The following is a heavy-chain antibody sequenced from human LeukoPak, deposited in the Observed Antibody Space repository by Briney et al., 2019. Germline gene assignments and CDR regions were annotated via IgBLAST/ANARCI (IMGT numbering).Heavy chain of an antibody. Sequence: GGSLRLSCAASGFTVSSNYMSWVRQAPGKGLEWVSAISGSGGYTDYADSVKGRFTISRDNSNNTLYLQMNSLRAEDTAVYYCAKGGYRAYCTTRSCQSWFDSWGQGTLVIVSS. CDR2: ISGSGGYT. J-gene: IGHJ5*01. CDR3: AKGGYRAYCTTRSCQSWFDS. D-gene: IGHD2-8*01. V-gene: IGHV3-23*01. CDR1: GFTVSSNY.